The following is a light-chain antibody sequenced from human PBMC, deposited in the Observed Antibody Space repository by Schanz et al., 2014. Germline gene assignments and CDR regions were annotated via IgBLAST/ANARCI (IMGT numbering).Light chain of an antibody. V-gene: IGLV4-69*01. CDR1: SGHSTYA. CDR3: QTWGTGIRV. CDR2: LNSDGSH. J-gene: IGLJ2*01. Sequence: LVLTQSPSASASLGASVKLTCTLSSGHSTYAIAWHQQQAEKGPRFLMNLNSDGSHSKGDGIPDRFSGSSSGAERFLTISSLQSEDEAVYYCQTWGTGIRVFGGGTKLTVL.